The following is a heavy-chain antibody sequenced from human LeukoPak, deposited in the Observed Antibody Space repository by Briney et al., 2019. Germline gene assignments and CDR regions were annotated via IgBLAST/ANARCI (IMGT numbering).Heavy chain of an antibody. J-gene: IGHJ4*02. V-gene: IGHV4-59*01. CDR3: ARVLRVAAGTDLYFDY. Sequence: PSETLSLTCTVSGGSISSYYWSWIRQPPGKGLEWIGYIYYSGSTNYNPSLKSRVTISVDTSKNQFSLKLSSVTAADTAVYYCARVLRVAAGTDLYFDYWGQGTLVTVSS. CDR2: IYYSGST. CDR1: GGSISSYY. D-gene: IGHD6-13*01.